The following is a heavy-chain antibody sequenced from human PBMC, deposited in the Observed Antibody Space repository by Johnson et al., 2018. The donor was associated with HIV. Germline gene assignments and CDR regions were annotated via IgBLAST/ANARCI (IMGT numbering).Heavy chain of an antibody. CDR1: GFTFDDYG. CDR2: INWNGGST. D-gene: IGHD3-3*01. V-gene: IGHV3-20*04. CDR3: TRDRRQFLEWLSDGFDI. Sequence: VQLVESGGGVVQPGGSLRLSCAASGFTFDDYGMSWVRQAPGKGLEWVSGINWNGGSTGYADSVKGRFTISRDNAKNSLYLQMSSLRAADTAVYYCTRDRRQFLEWLSDGFDIWGQGTMVTVSS. J-gene: IGHJ3*02.